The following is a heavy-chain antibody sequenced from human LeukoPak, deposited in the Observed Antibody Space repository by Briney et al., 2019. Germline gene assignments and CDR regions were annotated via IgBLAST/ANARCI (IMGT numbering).Heavy chain of an antibody. CDR1: GFTFSSYA. CDR3: ARGNIAAAGIHY. J-gene: IGHJ4*02. Sequence: SGGSLRLSCAASGFTFSSYAMHWVRQAPGKGLVWVSRINGDGSSTTYVDSVMGRFTISRDNAKNTLYLQMNSVRAEDTAVYYCARGNIAAAGIHYWGQGTLVIVSS. V-gene: IGHV3-74*01. D-gene: IGHD6-13*01. CDR2: INGDGSST.